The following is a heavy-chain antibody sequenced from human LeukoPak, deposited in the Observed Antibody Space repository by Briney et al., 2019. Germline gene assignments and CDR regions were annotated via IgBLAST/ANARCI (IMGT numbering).Heavy chain of an antibody. CDR2: ISSSSSYI. Sequence: GGSLRLSCAASGFTFSSDSMNWVRQAPGKGRESGSSISSSSSYIYYANSVKGRFTTSRDNAKNSLYLQINSLRAEDTSVYYCARDLRSSPPGDYWGQGTLVTVSS. J-gene: IGHJ4*02. D-gene: IGHD6-13*01. CDR3: ARDLRSSPPGDY. CDR1: GFTFSSDS. V-gene: IGHV3-21*01.